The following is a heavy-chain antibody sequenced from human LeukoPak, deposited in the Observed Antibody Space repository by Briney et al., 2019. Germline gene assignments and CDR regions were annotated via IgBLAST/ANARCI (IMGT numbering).Heavy chain of an antibody. V-gene: IGHV3-48*01. CDR2: ISSSSSTI. Sequence: GRALRLARADSSFAVGSYRINCVRQAPGKGLEWVSYISSSSSTIYYADSVKGRFTISRDNAKNSLYLQMNSLRAEDTAVYYCARENTMVRGVVGYWGQGTLVTVSS. CDR1: SFAVGSYR. J-gene: IGHJ4*02. D-gene: IGHD3-10*01. CDR3: ARENTMVRGVVGY.